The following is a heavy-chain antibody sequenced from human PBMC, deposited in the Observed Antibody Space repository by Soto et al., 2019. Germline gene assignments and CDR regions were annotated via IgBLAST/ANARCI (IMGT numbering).Heavy chain of an antibody. Sequence: GGSLRLSCAASGFTFSSYAMHWVRQAPGKGLEWVAVISYDGSNKYYADSVKGRFTISRDNSKNTLYLQMNSLRAEDTAVYYCARDYGNYDHEGMDVWGQGTTVTVSS. V-gene: IGHV3-30-3*01. CDR1: GFTFSSYA. J-gene: IGHJ6*02. CDR2: ISYDGSNK. CDR3: ARDYGNYDHEGMDV. D-gene: IGHD3-10*01.